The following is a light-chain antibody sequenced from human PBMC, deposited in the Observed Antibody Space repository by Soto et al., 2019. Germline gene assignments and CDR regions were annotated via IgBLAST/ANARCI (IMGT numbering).Light chain of an antibody. CDR3: QQLSRYPLT. J-gene: IGKJ4*01. CDR1: QALSNY. CDR2: SAS. Sequence: DIQMTQSPSSLSASVGDRVTISCRASQALSNYLAWYQQKPGKAPDLLIYSASTLRSGVPSRFSGSGSETEFTLTIRALQPEDFATYFCQQLSRYPLTFGGGTKVDIK. V-gene: IGKV1-9*01.